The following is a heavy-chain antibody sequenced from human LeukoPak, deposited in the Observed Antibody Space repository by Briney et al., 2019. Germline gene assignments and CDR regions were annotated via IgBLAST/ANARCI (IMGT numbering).Heavy chain of an antibody. V-gene: IGHV3-48*01. CDR3: AKADGYSSSSIQTKAGHFDY. D-gene: IGHD6-6*01. J-gene: IGHJ4*02. CDR1: GFTFSSYS. CDR2: ISSSSSTT. Sequence: GGSLRLSCAASGFTFSSYSMNWVRQAPGKGLEWVSYISSSSSTTYYADSVKGRFTISRDNSKNTLYLQMNILRAEDTAVYYCAKADGYSSSSIQTKAGHFDYWGQGTLVTVSS.